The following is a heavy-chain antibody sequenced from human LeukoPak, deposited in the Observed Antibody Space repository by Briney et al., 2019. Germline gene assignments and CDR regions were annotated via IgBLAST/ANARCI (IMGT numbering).Heavy chain of an antibody. CDR1: GFTFSSYS. Sequence: GSLRLSCAASGFTFSSYSMNWVRQAPGKGLEWVSSISSTSSYIYYADSVKGRFTISRDNAKNSLYLQMNSLRAEDTAVYYCASLRYDFWSGYYAYFDYWGQGTLVTVSS. J-gene: IGHJ4*02. V-gene: IGHV3-21*01. CDR3: ASLRYDFWSGYYAYFDY. CDR2: ISSTSSYI. D-gene: IGHD3-3*01.